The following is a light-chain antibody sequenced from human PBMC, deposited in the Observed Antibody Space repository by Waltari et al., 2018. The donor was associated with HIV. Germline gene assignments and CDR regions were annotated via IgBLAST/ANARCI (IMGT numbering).Light chain of an antibody. CDR1: RSNIGSNS. J-gene: IGLJ2*01. CDR2: DDN. Sequence: QSVLTQPPSASGTLGQRVTISCSGRRSNIGSNSVNWYQQHPGTLRRLLNSDDNRRPSGVPDRFSGSKSGTSASLAISGLQSEDEADYYCAAWDDNVNGLFGGGTKLTVL. CDR3: AAWDDNVNGL. V-gene: IGLV1-44*01.